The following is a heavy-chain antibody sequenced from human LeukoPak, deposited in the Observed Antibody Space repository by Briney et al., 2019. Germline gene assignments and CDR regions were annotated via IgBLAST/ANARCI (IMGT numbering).Heavy chain of an antibody. Sequence: ASVKVSCKASGYSFTGYYIHWVRQAPGQRLEWMGWINPNSGGTNYAQKFQGRVTMTRDTSISTAYMELSSLRSEDTAVYYCARGPLYFEVTTSGSYYYYMDVWGKGTTVTVSS. V-gene: IGHV1-2*02. CDR3: ARGPLYFEVTTSGSYYYYMDV. J-gene: IGHJ6*03. CDR2: INPNSGGT. D-gene: IGHD4-17*01. CDR1: GYSFTGYY.